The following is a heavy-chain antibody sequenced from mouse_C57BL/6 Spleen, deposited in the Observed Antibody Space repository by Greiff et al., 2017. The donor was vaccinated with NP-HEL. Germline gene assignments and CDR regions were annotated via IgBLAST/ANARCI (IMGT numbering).Heavy chain of an antibody. D-gene: IGHD2-3*01. Sequence: EVQLQQSGAELVKPGASVKLSCTASGFNIKDYYMHWVKQRTEQGLEWIGRIDPEDGETKYAPTFQGKATITADTSSNTAYLQLSSLTSEDTAVYYCARRPHQIYDGYYDDYWGQGTTLTVSS. CDR3: ARRPHQIYDGYYDDY. J-gene: IGHJ2*01. V-gene: IGHV14-2*01. CDR2: IDPEDGET. CDR1: GFNIKDYY.